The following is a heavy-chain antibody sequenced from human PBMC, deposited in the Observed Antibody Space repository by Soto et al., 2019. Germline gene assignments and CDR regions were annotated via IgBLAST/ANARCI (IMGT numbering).Heavy chain of an antibody. J-gene: IGHJ4*02. Sequence: PGVSLSLSCSASGFPFSSYGMHWVRPAPGKGLEWVAVISYDGSNKYYADSVKGRFTISRDNSKSTLYLQMNSLRAEDTAVYYCAKDLPHDYGDYDRFDDWGQGTLVTFSS. CDR2: ISYDGSNK. V-gene: IGHV3-30*18. D-gene: IGHD4-17*01. CDR3: AKDLPHDYGDYDRFDD. CDR1: GFPFSSYG.